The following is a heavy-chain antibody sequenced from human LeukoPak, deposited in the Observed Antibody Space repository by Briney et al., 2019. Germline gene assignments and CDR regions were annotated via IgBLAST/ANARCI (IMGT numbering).Heavy chain of an antibody. J-gene: IGHJ5*02. D-gene: IGHD3-22*01. V-gene: IGHV4-38-2*02. Sequence: PSETLSLTCTVSGYSISSGYYWSWIRQPPGKGLEWIGEINHSGSTNYNPSLKSRVTISVDTSKNQFSLKLSSVTAADTAVYYCARQLRYYDSSGYYRRRGWFDPWGQGTLVTVSS. CDR2: INHSGST. CDR1: GYSISSGYY. CDR3: ARQLRYYDSSGYYRRRGWFDP.